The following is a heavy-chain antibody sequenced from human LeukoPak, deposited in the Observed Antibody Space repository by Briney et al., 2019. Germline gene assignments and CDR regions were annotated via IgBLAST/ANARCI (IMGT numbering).Heavy chain of an antibody. CDR2: IIPILGIA. J-gene: IGHJ5*02. CDR3: ARAEVSGDARFEP. CDR1: GGTFSSYA. V-gene: IGHV1-69*04. D-gene: IGHD4-17*01. Sequence: ASVKVSCRASGGTFSSYAISWVRQAPGQGLECMGRIIPILGIANYAQKFQGRVTITADKSTSTAYMELSSLRSEDTAVYHCARAEVSGDARFEPCGQGALVTVSS.